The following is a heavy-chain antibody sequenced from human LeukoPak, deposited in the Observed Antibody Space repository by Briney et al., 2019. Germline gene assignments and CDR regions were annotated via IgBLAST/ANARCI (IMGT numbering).Heavy chain of an antibody. J-gene: IGHJ3*02. CDR2: IYYSGST. D-gene: IGHD3-22*01. Sequence: SETLSLTCTVSGGSISSSSYYWGWIRQPPGKGLEWIGSIYYSGSTYYNPSLKSRVTISVDTSKNQFSLKLSSVTAADTAVYYCASPTYYYDSSGYFDAFDIWGQGTMVTVSS. V-gene: IGHV4-39*07. CDR1: GGSISSSSYY. CDR3: ASPTYYYDSSGYFDAFDI.